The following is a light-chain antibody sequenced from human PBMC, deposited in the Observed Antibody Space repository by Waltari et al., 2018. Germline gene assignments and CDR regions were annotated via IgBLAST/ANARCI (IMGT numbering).Light chain of an antibody. V-gene: IGLV2-23*01. J-gene: IGLJ1*01. CDR3: CAYAGNSV. CDR1: SSDVETFNL. Sequence: QSALTQPASVSGSPGQSITISCTGISSDVETFNLVSWYQQYPGQAPKLIIFEGNKRPSRVSNRFSGSKSGNTASLTISGLQTEDEADYFCCAYAGNSVFGTGTKVTVL. CDR2: EGN.